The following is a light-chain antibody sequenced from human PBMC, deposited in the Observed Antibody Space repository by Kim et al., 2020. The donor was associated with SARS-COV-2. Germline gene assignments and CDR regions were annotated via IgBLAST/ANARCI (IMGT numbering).Light chain of an antibody. Sequence: SYELTQPPSVSVAPGKTARITCGGNNIGSKSVHWYQQKPGQAPVLVIYYDSDRPSGIPERFSGSNSGNMATLTISRVEAGDEADYYCQVWDSSSDHWVFCGGAKLTGL. CDR1: NIGSKS. V-gene: IGLV3-21*04. CDR2: YDS. CDR3: QVWDSSSDHWV. J-gene: IGLJ3*02.